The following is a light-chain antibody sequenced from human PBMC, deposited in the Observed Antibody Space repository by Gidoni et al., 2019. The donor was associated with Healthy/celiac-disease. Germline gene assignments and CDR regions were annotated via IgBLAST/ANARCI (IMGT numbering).Light chain of an antibody. CDR2: DVS. CDR1: SSDVGGYNY. Sequence: QSALTQPASVSGSPGQSITISCTGTSSDVGGYNYVSWYQQHPGKATKLMIYDVSNRPSGVYNRFSGSKSGNTASLTISGLQAEDEADYYCSSYTSSRTVVFGGGTKLTVL. J-gene: IGLJ2*01. V-gene: IGLV2-14*01. CDR3: SSYTSSRTVV.